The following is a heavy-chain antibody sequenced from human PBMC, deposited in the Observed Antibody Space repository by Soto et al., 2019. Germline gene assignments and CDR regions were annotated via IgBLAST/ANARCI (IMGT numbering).Heavy chain of an antibody. D-gene: IGHD3-3*02. CDR3: TIDGFFSRFDY. CDR1: GFTFTNAG. Sequence: GGSLRLSCAASGFTFTNAGMSWVRQAPGKGLEWVGRIRATTAGGTTDYAAPVKGRFTISRDDSKNTLYLQMNSLKAEDTAVYYCTIDGFFSRFDYWGQGTLVTVSS. J-gene: IGHJ4*02. V-gene: IGHV3-15*01. CDR2: IRATTAGGTT.